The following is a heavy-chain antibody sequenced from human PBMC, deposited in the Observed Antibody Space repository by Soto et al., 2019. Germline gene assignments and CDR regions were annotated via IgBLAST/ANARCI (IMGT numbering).Heavy chain of an antibody. CDR3: ATKGMVRGITDY. CDR1: GFTFSSYG. V-gene: IGHV3-30*03. D-gene: IGHD3-10*01. Sequence: GGSLRLSCAASGFTFSSYGMHWVRQAPGKGLEWVALISYDGSDKYYADSVKGRFTISRDNSKNTLYLQMNTLRTEDTAVYYCATKGMVRGITDYWGQGTLVTVSS. CDR2: ISYDGSDK. J-gene: IGHJ4*02.